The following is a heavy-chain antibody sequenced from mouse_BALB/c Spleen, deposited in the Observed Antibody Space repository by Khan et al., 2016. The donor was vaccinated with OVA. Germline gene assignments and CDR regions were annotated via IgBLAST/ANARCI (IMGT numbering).Heavy chain of an antibody. J-gene: IGHJ4*01. CDR3: ASELGRYYAMDY. D-gene: IGHD4-1*01. V-gene: IGHV3-2*02. CDR1: GYSITSDYA. CDR2: ISYSGST. Sequence: EVQLQESGPGLVKPSQSLSLTCTVAGYSITSDYAWNWIRQFPGNKLEWMGYISYSGSTGYKPSLKSRISITRDTSKNQFFLQLNSVTTEDTATYYCASELGRYYAMDYWGQGTSVTVSS.